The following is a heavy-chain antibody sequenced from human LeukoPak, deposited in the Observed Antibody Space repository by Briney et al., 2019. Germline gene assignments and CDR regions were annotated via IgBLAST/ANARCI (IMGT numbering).Heavy chain of an antibody. J-gene: IGHJ5*02. CDR3: ARGPTNSPSHSGRNNWFDP. D-gene: IGHD1-26*01. CDR1: GGSFSGYY. CDR2: INHSGST. Sequence: KTSETLSLTCAVYGGSFSGYYWSWIRQPPGKGLEWIGEINHSGSTNYNPSLKSRVTISVDTSKNQFSLKLSSVTAADTAVYYCARGPTNSPSHSGRNNWFDPWGQGTLVTVSS. V-gene: IGHV4-34*01.